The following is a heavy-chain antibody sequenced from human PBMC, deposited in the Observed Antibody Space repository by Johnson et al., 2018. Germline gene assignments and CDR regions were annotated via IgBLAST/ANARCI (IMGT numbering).Heavy chain of an antibody. CDR3: GREDYYARRTRGYMDV. CDR2: IHSDGSST. Sequence: VQLQESGGGLVQPGGSLRLSCAASGFTFSTYWMDWVRQVPGKGLVWVSRIHSDGSSTAYADSVKGRFTISRDNAKNTLYLQRNSLSAEDTALYFCGREDYYARRTRGYMDVWGKGTTVIVSS. CDR1: GFTFSTYW. J-gene: IGHJ6*03. V-gene: IGHV3-74*01. D-gene: IGHD3-22*01.